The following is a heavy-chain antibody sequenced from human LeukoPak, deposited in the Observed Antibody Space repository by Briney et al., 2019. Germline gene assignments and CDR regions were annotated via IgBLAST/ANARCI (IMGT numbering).Heavy chain of an antibody. J-gene: IGHJ3*02. CDR3: ARGRTTMIVVVDAFDI. CDR1: GYTFTSYG. CDR2: ISAYNGNT. Sequence: GASVKVSCKASGYTFTSYGISWVRQAPGQGLEWMGWISAYNGNTTYAQKLQGRVTMTTDTSTSTAYMELRSLRSDDTAVYYCARGRTTMIVVVDAFDIWGQGAMVTVSS. D-gene: IGHD3-22*01. V-gene: IGHV1-18*01.